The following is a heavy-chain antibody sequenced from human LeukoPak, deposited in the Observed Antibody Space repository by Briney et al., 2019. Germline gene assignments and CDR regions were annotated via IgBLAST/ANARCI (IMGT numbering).Heavy chain of an antibody. CDR3: AKERGGEFDY. V-gene: IGHV3-23*01. CDR2: ISGSGGST. Sequence: AISGSGGSTYYADSVKGRFTISRDNSKNTLYLQMNSLRAVDTAVYYCAKERGGEFDYWGQGTLVTVSS. J-gene: IGHJ4*02. D-gene: IGHD3-16*01.